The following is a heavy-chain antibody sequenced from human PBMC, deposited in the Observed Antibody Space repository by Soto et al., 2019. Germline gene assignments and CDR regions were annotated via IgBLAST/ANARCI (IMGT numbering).Heavy chain of an antibody. J-gene: IGHJ5*02. CDR1: GGSISSSSYY. CDR2: IYYSGTT. V-gene: IGHV4-39*01. D-gene: IGHD1-26*01. CDR3: ARQSPDYLGSVGWFDP. Sequence: PSETLSLTCTVSGGSISSSSYYWVWIRQPPGEGLEWIGSIYYSGTTYYNPSLKSRVTISVDTSKNQFSLKLRSVTAADTAVYYCARQSPDYLGSVGWFDPWGQGTLVTVSS.